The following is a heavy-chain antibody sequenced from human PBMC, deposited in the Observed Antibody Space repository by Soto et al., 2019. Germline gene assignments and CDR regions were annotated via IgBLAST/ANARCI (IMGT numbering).Heavy chain of an antibody. CDR2: IYHSGST. J-gene: IGHJ4*02. V-gene: IGHV4-30-2*01. CDR3: AIGEVVALGY. D-gene: IGHD2-15*01. CDR1: GGSISSGGYS. Sequence: QLQLQESGSGLVKPSQTLSLTCAVSGGSISSGGYSWSWIRQPPGKGLEWIGYIYHSGSTYYNPSLQIRVTILVDRSKNQFSLKLSSVTAADTAVYYCAIGEVVALGYWGQGTLVTVSS.